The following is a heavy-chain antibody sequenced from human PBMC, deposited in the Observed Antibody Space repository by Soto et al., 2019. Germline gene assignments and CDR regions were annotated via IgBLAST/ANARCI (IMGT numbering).Heavy chain of an antibody. CDR1: GYSFTSYW. Sequence: GESLKISCKGSGYSFTSYWISWVRQMPGKGLEWMGRIDPSDSYTNYSPSFQGHVTISADKSISTAYLQWSSLKASDTAMYYCARQSGSGSPTNNYYYYGMDVWGQGTTVTVSS. CDR2: IDPSDSYT. CDR3: ARQSGSGSPTNNYYYYGMDV. V-gene: IGHV5-10-1*01. D-gene: IGHD3-10*01. J-gene: IGHJ6*02.